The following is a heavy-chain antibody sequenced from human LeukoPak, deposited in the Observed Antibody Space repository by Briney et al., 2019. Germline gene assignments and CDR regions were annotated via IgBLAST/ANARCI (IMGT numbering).Heavy chain of an antibody. Sequence: ASVKVSCKTSGYIFTGHYMHWVRQAPGQGLEWMGWINPNSGGTNYAQKFQGRVTMTRDTSISTAYMELSRLRSDDTAVYYCARYAFHINPAAAGSPFGYWGQGTLVTVSS. D-gene: IGHD6-13*01. V-gene: IGHV1-2*02. CDR3: ARYAFHINPAAAGSPFGY. CDR1: GYIFTGHY. CDR2: INPNSGGT. J-gene: IGHJ4*02.